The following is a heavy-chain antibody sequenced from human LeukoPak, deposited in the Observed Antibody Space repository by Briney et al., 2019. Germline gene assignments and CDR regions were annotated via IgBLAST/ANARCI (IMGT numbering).Heavy chain of an antibody. CDR3: ARDGNGHWHDY. D-gene: IGHD1-1*01. Sequence: ASVKVSCKASGYTFTSFGFSWVRQAPGQGLEWMGWFNVFNGDTSYAQKFKGRVTLTTDTSTNTAYMELRSLRSDDSAVYYCARDGNGHWHDYWGQGTLVTVSS. J-gene: IGHJ4*02. V-gene: IGHV1-18*01. CDR2: FNVFNGDT. CDR1: GYTFTSFG.